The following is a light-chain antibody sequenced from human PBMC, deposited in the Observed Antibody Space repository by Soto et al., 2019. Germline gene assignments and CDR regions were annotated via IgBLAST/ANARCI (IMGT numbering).Light chain of an antibody. Sequence: DIQMTQSPSTLSGSVGDRVTITFRASQSIRSWLAWYQQKPGKAPRLLIYKASSLESGVPSRFSGSGSGTEFTLTISSLQPDDSATYYCQQYDSYCTFGGGTKVDIK. CDR2: KAS. CDR3: QQYDSYCT. J-gene: IGKJ4*01. V-gene: IGKV1-5*03. CDR1: QSIRSW.